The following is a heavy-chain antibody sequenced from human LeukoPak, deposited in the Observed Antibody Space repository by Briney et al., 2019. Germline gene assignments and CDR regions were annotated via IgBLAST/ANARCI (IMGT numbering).Heavy chain of an antibody. CDR3: ARHSGYSYGYAYYYYYMDV. CDR2: IYYSGST. D-gene: IGHD5-18*01. Sequence: PSETLSLTCTVSGGSLSSSSYYWGWIRQPPGKGLEWIGSIYYSGSTYYNPSLKSRVTISLDPSKNQFCLKLSSVTAADTAVYYCARHSGYSYGYAYYYYYMDVSGKRTTVTVSS. V-gene: IGHV4-39*01. J-gene: IGHJ6*03. CDR1: GGSLSSSSYY.